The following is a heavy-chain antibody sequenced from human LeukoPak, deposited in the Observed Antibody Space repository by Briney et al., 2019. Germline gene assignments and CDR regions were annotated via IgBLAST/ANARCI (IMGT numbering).Heavy chain of an antibody. J-gene: IGHJ6*03. CDR1: SVSIITNNW. Sequence: PSETLSLTCTVSSVSIITNNWWSWIRQPPGKGLEWIGYIYYSGYTNYNPSLKSRVTISVDTSKNQFSLKLSSVTAADTAVYYCARTTTVRGTYYMDVWGKGTTVTISS. CDR3: ARTTTVRGTYYMDV. V-gene: IGHV4-59*01. CDR2: IYYSGYT. D-gene: IGHD3-10*01.